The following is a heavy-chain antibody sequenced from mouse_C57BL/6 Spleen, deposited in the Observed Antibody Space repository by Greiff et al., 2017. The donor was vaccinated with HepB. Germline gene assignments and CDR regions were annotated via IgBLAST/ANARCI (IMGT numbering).Heavy chain of an antibody. D-gene: IGHD1-1*01. CDR3: TLGYGSKNY. J-gene: IGHJ2*01. Sequence: EVQLQQSGAELVRPGASVKLSCTASGFNIKDDYMHWVKQRPEQGLEWIGWIDPENGDTEYASKFQGKATITADTSSNTAYLQLSSLTSEDTAVYDCTLGYGSKNYWGQGTTLTVSS. V-gene: IGHV14-4*01. CDR2: IDPENGDT. CDR1: GFNIKDDY.